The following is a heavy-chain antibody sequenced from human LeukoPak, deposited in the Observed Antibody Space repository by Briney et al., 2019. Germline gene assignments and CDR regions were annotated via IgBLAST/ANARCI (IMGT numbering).Heavy chain of an antibody. J-gene: IGHJ6*02. V-gene: IGHV3-30*18. CDR3: AKPGATRRDFYYYGMDV. D-gene: IGHD1-26*01. Sequence: GGSLRLSCAASGFTFSNYGMHWVRQAPGKGLEWVALISYDGHNKYYTDSVKGRFTISRDNSKMYLQMNSLRIEDTAVYYCAKPGATRRDFYYYGMDVWGQGTTVTVSS. CDR2: ISYDGHNK. CDR1: GFTFSNYG.